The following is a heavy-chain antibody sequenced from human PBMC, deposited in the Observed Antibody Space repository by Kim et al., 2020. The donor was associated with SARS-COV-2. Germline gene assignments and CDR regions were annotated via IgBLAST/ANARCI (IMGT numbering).Heavy chain of an antibody. D-gene: IGHD3-22*01. J-gene: IGHJ4*02. CDR3: ARGPGDYYDSSGYSIY. Sequence: SLKSRVTISVDTSKNQFSLKLSSVTAADTAVYYCARGPGDYYDSSGYSIYWGQGTLVTVSS. V-gene: IGHV4-34*01.